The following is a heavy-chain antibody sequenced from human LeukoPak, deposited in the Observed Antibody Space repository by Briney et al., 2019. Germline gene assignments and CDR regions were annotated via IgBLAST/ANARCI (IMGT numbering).Heavy chain of an antibody. CDR3: ATTPPSSSSPGGYNWFDP. V-gene: IGHV1-69-2*01. J-gene: IGHJ5*02. CDR1: GYTFTDYY. Sequence: ASVKVSCKVSGYTFTDYYMHWVQQAPGKGPEWMGLVDPEDGETIYAEKFQGRVTITADTSTDTAYMELSSLRSEDTAVYYCATTPPSSSSPGGYNWFDPWGQGTLVTVSS. D-gene: IGHD6-6*01. CDR2: VDPEDGET.